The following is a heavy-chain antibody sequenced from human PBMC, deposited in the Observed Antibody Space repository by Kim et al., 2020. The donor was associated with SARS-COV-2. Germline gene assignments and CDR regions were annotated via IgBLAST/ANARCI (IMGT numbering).Heavy chain of an antibody. Sequence: NKYYADSVKGRFTISRDNSKNTLYLQVNSLRAEDTAVYYCANSLLQIFDYWGQGTLVTVSS. CDR2: NK. V-gene: IGHV3-30*02. J-gene: IGHJ4*02. CDR3: ANSLLQIFDY. D-gene: IGHD1-26*01.